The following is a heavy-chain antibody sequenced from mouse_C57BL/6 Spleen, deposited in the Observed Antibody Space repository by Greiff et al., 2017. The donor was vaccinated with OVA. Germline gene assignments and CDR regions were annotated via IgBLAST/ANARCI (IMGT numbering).Heavy chain of an antibody. CDR2: IDPSDSET. D-gene: IGHD1-1*01. V-gene: IGHV1-52*01. CDR3: ARGSGSSPAWFAY. Sequence: QVQLQQSGAELVRPGSSVKLSCKASGYTFTSYWMHWVKQRPIQGLEWIGNIDPSDSETHYNQKFKDKATLTVDKSSSTAYMQLSSLTSEDSAVYYCARGSGSSPAWFAYWGQGTLVTVSA. CDR1: GYTFTSYW. J-gene: IGHJ3*01.